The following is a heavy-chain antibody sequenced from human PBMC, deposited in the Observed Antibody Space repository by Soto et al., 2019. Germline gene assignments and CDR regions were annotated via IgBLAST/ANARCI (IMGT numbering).Heavy chain of an antibody. J-gene: IGHJ4*02. CDR3: AIITMVRGVIMPDDY. CDR1: GFTFSSYG. CDR2: ISYDGSNK. V-gene: IGHV3-30*03. D-gene: IGHD3-10*01. Sequence: GGSLRLSCAASGFTFSSYGMHWVRQAPGKGLEWVAVISYDGSNKYYADSVKGRFTISRDNSKNTLYLQMNSLRAEDTAVYYCAIITMVRGVIMPDDYWGQGTLVTVSS.